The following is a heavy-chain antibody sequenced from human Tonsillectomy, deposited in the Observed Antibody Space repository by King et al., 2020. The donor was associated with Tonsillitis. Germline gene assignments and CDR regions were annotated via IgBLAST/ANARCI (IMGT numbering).Heavy chain of an antibody. D-gene: IGHD5-18*01. CDR2: IYHSGST. CDR3: ARDLLLHVDTAMVSGGSVTDY. V-gene: IGHV4-38-2*02. CDR1: GYSISSGYY. Sequence: VQLQESGPGLVKPSETLSLTCAVSGYSISSGYYWGWIRQPPGKGLEWIGSIYHSGSTYYNPSLKSRVTISVDTSKNQFSLKLSSVTAADTAVYYCARDLLLHVDTAMVSGGSVTDYWGQGTLVTVSS. J-gene: IGHJ4*02.